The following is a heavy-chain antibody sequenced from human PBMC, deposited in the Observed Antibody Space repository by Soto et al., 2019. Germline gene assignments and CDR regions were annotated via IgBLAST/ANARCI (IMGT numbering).Heavy chain of an antibody. D-gene: IGHD3-9*01. V-gene: IGHV1-8*01. Sequence: DSVKVSCKASGYTFTSYDINCVRQATGQGLEWMGWMNPNSGNTGYAQKFQGRVTMTRNTSISTAYMELSSLRSEDTAVYYCARTSTFYDIDDGMDVWGQGTTVTVSS. J-gene: IGHJ6*02. CDR3: ARTSTFYDIDDGMDV. CDR1: GYTFTSYD. CDR2: MNPNSGNT.